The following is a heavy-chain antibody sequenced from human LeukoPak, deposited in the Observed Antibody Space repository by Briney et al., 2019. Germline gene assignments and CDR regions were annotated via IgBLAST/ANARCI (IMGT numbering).Heavy chain of an antibody. CDR3: AKDRGIWSGYPQHFDY. V-gene: IGHV3-23*01. D-gene: IGHD3-3*01. CDR1: GFTFSSYA. CDR2: ISGSGGST. Sequence: QPGGSLRLSCAASGFTFSSYAMHWVRQAPGKGLEWVSAISGSGGSTYYADSVKGRFTISRDNSKNTLYLQMNSLRAEDTAVYYCAKDRGIWSGYPQHFDYWGQGTLVTVSS. J-gene: IGHJ4*02.